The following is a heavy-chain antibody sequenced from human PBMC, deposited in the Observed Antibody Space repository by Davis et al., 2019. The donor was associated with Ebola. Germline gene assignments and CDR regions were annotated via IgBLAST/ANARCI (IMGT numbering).Heavy chain of an antibody. V-gene: IGHV3-30-3*01. J-gene: IGHJ4*02. CDR3: ARDYVDTAMVTVGFDY. Sequence: GESLKISCAASGFTFSSYAMHWVRQAPGKGLEWVAVISYDGSNKYYADSVKGRFTISRDNSKNTLYLQMNSLRAEDTAVYYCARDYVDTAMVTVGFDYWGQGTLVTVSS. CDR2: ISYDGSNK. D-gene: IGHD5-18*01. CDR1: GFTFSSYA.